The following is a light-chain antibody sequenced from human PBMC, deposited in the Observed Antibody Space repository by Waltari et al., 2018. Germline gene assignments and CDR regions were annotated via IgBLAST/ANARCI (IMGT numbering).Light chain of an antibody. CDR2: DVT. J-gene: IGLJ3*02. CDR1: TSDVGGYNY. Sequence: SALTQPRSVSGSPGQSVTISCTGTTSDVGGYNYVSWYQHHPGKAPKLMIFDVTQRPSGCPDRFSGSKSANTASLTSSGLQAEDEADYYCCSFAGTYTWVFGGGTKVTVL. V-gene: IGLV2-11*01. CDR3: CSFAGTYTWV.